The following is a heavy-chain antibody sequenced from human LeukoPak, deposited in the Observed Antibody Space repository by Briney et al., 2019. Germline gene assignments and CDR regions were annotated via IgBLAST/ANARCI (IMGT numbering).Heavy chain of an antibody. CDR3: ASRGRQTTGFDY. V-gene: IGHV4-61*01. CDR1: GGSVSSGSHY. CDR2: IYYSGST. D-gene: IGHD3-10*01. Sequence: SETLSLTCTVSGGSVSSGSHYWSWIRQPPGKGLEWIGYIYYSGSTNYNPSLKSRVTISVDTSKNQFSLKLSPVTAADTAVYYCASRGRQTTGFDYWGQGTLVTVSS. J-gene: IGHJ4*02.